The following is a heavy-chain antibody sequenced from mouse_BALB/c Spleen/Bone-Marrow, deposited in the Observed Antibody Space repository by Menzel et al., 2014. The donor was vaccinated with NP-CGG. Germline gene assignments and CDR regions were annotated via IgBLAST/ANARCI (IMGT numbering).Heavy chain of an antibody. CDR2: IYPGDGDT. D-gene: IGHD2-1*01. Sequence: VQLQQSGAELARPGTSVKLSCKASGYTFTSYWMQWVKQRPGQGLEWIGAIYPGDGDTRYTQRFKGKATSTADKSSSTAYMQFSSLASEDSAVYYCARTYGNYGGVDYWGQGTSVTVSS. J-gene: IGHJ4*01. CDR1: GYTFTSYW. V-gene: IGHV1-87*01. CDR3: ARTYGNYGGVDY.